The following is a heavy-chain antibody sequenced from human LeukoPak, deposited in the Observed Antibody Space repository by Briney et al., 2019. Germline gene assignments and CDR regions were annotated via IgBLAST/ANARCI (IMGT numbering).Heavy chain of an antibody. Sequence: GGSLRLSCAASGFTFSSYGMHWVRQAPGKGLEWVAFIRYDGSNKYYADSVKGRFTISRDNSKNTLYLQMNSLRAEDTAVYYCAKGKILEWLLESYFDYWGQGTLVTVSS. CDR1: GFTFSSYG. CDR2: IRYDGSNK. D-gene: IGHD3-3*01. CDR3: AKGKILEWLLESYFDY. J-gene: IGHJ4*02. V-gene: IGHV3-30*02.